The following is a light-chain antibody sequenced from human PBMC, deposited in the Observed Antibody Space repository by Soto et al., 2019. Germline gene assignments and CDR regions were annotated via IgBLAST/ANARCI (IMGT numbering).Light chain of an antibody. CDR2: EVS. Sequence: QSALTQPPSASGSPGQSVTISCTGANSDVGSYNFVSWYQQHPGRAPKLLIYEVSKRPSGVPDRFSGSKSGNTASLTVSGLQAEDGADYYCSSYAGTNTRYLFGSGTKVTVL. V-gene: IGLV2-8*01. CDR1: NSDVGSYNF. CDR3: SSYAGTNTRYL. J-gene: IGLJ1*01.